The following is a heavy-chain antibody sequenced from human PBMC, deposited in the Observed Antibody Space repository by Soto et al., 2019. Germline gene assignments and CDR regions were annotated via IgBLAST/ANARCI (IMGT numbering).Heavy chain of an antibody. CDR3: ARGFCSGGTCYGAY. V-gene: IGHV3-23*01. D-gene: IGHD2-15*01. Sequence: GGSLRLSCAASGFTLSSYAMSWVRQALGKGLEWVSAISGSGGSTYYPDSGKGRFPISRDNSENTVYLQMNSLRAEDTAVYYCARGFCSGGTCYGAYWGQGIRVTVSS. CDR2: ISGSGGST. J-gene: IGHJ4*01. CDR1: GFTLSSYA.